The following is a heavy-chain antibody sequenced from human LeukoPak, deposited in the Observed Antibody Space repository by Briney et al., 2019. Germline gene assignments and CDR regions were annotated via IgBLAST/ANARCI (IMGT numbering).Heavy chain of an antibody. CDR2: ISWDSGNV. J-gene: IGHJ4*02. D-gene: IGHD2-2*01. Sequence: GGSLRLSCAGSGFNFDEYAMHWVRQAPGKGLEWVSGISWDSGNVVYADSVRGRFTISRDNAKNSLYLQMNSLRPEDTALYFCAKDRYCSSGKCPIDHWGQGTLVTVSS. CDR3: AKDRYCSSGKCPIDH. CDR1: GFNFDEYA. V-gene: IGHV3-9*01.